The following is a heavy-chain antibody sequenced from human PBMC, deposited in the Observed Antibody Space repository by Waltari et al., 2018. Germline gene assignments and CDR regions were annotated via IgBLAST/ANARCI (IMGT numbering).Heavy chain of an antibody. CDR1: RFRFSDYS. CDR2: ISSSSGYT. V-gene: IGHV3-21*01. D-gene: IGHD7-27*01. J-gene: IGHJ4*02. CDR3: ATGGWGFYLDY. Sequence: EVHLVESGGGLVKPGGSLRLSCSASRFRFSDYSMNWVRQAPGKGLEWVSSISSSSGYTHYADSVKGRFTISRDNAKNSLYLQMNSLRAEDTAVYYCATGGWGFYLDYWGQGTLVTVSS.